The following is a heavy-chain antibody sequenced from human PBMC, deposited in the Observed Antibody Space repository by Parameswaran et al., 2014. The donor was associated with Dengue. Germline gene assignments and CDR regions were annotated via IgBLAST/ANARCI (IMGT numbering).Heavy chain of an antibody. V-gene: IGHV3-21*01. CDR3: AREGGYKLAWCDY. Sequence: WIRQPPGKGLEWVSSISSSSSYIYYADSVKGRFTISRDNAKNSLYPQMNSLRAEDTAVYYCAREGGYKLAWCDYWGQGTLVTVSS. CDR2: ISSSSSYI. J-gene: IGHJ4*02. D-gene: IGHD5-24*01.